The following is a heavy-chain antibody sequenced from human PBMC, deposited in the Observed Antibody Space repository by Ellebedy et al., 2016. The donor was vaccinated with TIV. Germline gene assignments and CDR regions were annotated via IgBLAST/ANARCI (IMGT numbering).Heavy chain of an antibody. CDR3: ARLRMVGATLFDAFDI. Sequence: MPSETLSLTCTVSGGSISSGGYYWSWIRQPPGKGLEWIGSIYYSGSTYYNPSLKSRVTISVDTSKNQFSLKLSSVTAADTAVYYCARLRMVGATLFDAFDIWGQGTMVTVSS. CDR2: IYYSGST. CDR1: GGSISSGGYY. V-gene: IGHV4-39*01. D-gene: IGHD1-26*01. J-gene: IGHJ3*02.